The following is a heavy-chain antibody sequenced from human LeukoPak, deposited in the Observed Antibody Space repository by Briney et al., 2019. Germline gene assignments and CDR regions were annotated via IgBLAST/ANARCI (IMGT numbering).Heavy chain of an antibody. V-gene: IGHV3-43D*03. D-gene: IGHD3-10*01. CDR3: AKDTDGSGSYHQPGY. CDR1: GFTFDDYA. CDR2: ISWDGGST. Sequence: GGSLRLSCAASGFTFDDYAMHWVRQAPGKGLEWVSLISWDGGSTYYADSVKGRFTISRDNSKNSLYLQMNSLRAEDTALYYCAKDTDGSGSYHQPGYWGQGTLVTVSS. J-gene: IGHJ4*02.